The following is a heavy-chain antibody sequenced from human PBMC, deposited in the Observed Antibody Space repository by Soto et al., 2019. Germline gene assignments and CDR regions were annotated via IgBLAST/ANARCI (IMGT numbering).Heavy chain of an antibody. D-gene: IGHD1-1*01. V-gene: IGHV4-39*07. J-gene: IGHJ6*02. CDR1: GDSIKGGRYF. Sequence: QLQLQESGPGLVKPSETLSLTCSVSGDSIKGGRYFWGWIRQPPGKGLEWLGSIYSSGSTFYNPSLKSRVSMSVDTSKNQFSLNLSSVTAADTAVYYCARELPQRQGRNMDVWGQGTTVTVSS. CDR3: ARELPQRQGRNMDV. CDR2: IYSSGST.